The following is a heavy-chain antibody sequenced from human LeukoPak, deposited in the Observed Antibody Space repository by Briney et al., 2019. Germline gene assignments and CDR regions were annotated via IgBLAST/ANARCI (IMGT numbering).Heavy chain of an antibody. D-gene: IGHD3-3*01. V-gene: IGHV3-30-3*01. CDR3: ARDGEIRFLEWLRLVLDY. CDR2: ISYDGSNK. J-gene: IGHJ4*02. CDR1: GFTFSSYA. Sequence: QAWGSLRLSCAASGFTFSSYAMHWVRQAPGKGLEWVAVISYDGSNKYYADSVKGRFTISRDNSKNTLYLQMNSLRAEDTAVYYCARDGEIRFLEWLRLVLDYWGQGTLVTVSS.